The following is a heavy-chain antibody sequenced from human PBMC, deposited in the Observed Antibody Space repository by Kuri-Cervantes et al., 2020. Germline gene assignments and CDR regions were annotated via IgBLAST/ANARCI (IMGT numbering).Heavy chain of an antibody. D-gene: IGHD1-1*01. CDR1: RFTFSSYA. Sequence: GGSLRLSCAASRFTFSSYAMNWVRQAPGKGLEWVSAISGSGGSTYYADSVKGRFTISRDNAKNSLYLQMNSLRAEDTAVYYCAKEESNWNSPYYYYYYMDVWGKGTTVTVSS. J-gene: IGHJ6*03. CDR3: AKEESNWNSPYYYYYYMDV. V-gene: IGHV3-23*01. CDR2: ISGSGGST.